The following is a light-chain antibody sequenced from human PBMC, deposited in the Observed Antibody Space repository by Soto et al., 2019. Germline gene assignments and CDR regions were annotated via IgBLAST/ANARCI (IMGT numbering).Light chain of an antibody. V-gene: IGKV1-5*03. CDR2: KAS. Sequence: LAWYQQKPGKAPKLLIYKASRLEGGVPSRFSGSGSGTDFNITISSLQPDDFATYYCQQYNSYPLTFGGGTTVEIK. CDR3: QQYNSYPLT. J-gene: IGKJ4*01.